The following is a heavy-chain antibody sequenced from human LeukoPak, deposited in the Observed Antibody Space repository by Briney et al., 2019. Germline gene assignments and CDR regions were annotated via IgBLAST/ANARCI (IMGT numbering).Heavy chain of an antibody. CDR1: GLTFSSYG. J-gene: IGHJ4*02. CDR2: ISEDGINK. Sequence: PGGSLRLSCAASGLTFSSYGMHCVRQAPGKGLEWVAGISEDGINKYYADSVKARFTISRDNSNNTLFLQMNNLRADDTAVYYCAKDRETTASGTFDYWGQGALVTVSS. D-gene: IGHD6-13*01. V-gene: IGHV3-30*18. CDR3: AKDRETTASGTFDY.